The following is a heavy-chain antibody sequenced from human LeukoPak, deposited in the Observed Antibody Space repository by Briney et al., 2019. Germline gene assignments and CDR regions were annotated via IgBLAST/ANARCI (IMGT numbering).Heavy chain of an antibody. V-gene: IGHV3-7*01. CDR3: ASAARGDNFGSSL. J-gene: IGHJ4*02. CDR2: IKYDGSDK. CDR1: VFLFSSYW. Sequence: GGCLRLSCAASVFLFSSYWMRWVRQAPGKGQEWIANIKYDGSDKFYVDSVKGRFSVSRDNAKNSLYLQMTSLRVEDTAVYYCASAARGDNFGSSLWGQGTLVTVSS. D-gene: IGHD2-21*01.